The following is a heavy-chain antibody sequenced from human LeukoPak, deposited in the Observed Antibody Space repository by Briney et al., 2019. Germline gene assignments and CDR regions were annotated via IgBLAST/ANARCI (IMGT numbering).Heavy chain of an antibody. Sequence: SQTLSLTCTVSGGSISTGGYYWTWIRQHPGKGLEWLGYIYNSVTNYYHPSLESRATISGDTSKNQFSLKLTSVTAADPAVYYCARTAGWSYGFDYWGQGTPVTVSS. CDR3: ARTAGWSYGFDY. D-gene: IGHD5-18*01. CDR2: IYNSVTN. CDR1: GGSISTGGYY. V-gene: IGHV4-31*03. J-gene: IGHJ4*02.